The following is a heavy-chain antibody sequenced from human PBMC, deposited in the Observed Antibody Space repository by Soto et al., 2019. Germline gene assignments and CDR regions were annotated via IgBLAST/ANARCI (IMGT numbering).Heavy chain of an antibody. CDR1: GYNFTNYW. CDR2: INPADSDA. Sequence: PGESLKISCKASGYNFTNYWIGWVRQMPGKDLEWMGFINPADSDARYSPSFQGQVTISADKSISTAYLQWSSLKASDTAMYYCARTPPGSVFYFDYWGQGTLVTVSS. V-gene: IGHV5-51*01. CDR3: ARTPPGSVFYFDY. J-gene: IGHJ4*02. D-gene: IGHD6-19*01.